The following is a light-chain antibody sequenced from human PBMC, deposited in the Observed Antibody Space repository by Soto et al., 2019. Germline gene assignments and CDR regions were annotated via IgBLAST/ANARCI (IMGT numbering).Light chain of an antibody. Sequence: DIQMTQSPSPVSVYVGDRVTITCLLAWYQQKPGKAPKVLTFDAWSLQGGVPSRFSGSGSGTDFSLTISSLQPEDVATYYCQYLNSFPLSFGGGTKVEIK. V-gene: IGKV1-12*01. CDR3: QYLNSFPLS. CDR1: L. J-gene: IGKJ4*01. CDR2: DAW.